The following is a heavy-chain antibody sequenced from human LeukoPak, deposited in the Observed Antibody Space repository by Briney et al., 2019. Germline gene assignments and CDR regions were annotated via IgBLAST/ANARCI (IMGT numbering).Heavy chain of an antibody. D-gene: IGHD5-12*01. J-gene: IGHJ3*02. CDR1: GFTFSSYG. CDR2: IRYDGSNK. Sequence: GGSLRLSCAASGFTFSSYGTHWVRQAPGKGLEWVAFIRYDGSNKYYADSVKGRFTISRDNSKSTLYLQMNSLRAEDTAVYYCAKDLGYSGSFDAFDIWGQGTMATVSS. V-gene: IGHV3-30*02. CDR3: AKDLGYSGSFDAFDI.